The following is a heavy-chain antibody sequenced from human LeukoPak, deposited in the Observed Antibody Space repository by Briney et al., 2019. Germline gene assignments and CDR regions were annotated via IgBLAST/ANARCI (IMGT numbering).Heavy chain of an antibody. V-gene: IGHV1-2*02. J-gene: IGHJ6*03. Sequence: ASVKVSCKASGYTFTSYDINWVRQATGQGLEWMGWINPNSGGTNYAQKFQGRVTMTRDTSISTAYMELSRLRSDDTAVYYCARDSHYYYYYYMDVWGKGTTVTVSS. CDR3: ARDSHYYYYYYMDV. CDR1: GYTFTSYD. CDR2: INPNSGGT.